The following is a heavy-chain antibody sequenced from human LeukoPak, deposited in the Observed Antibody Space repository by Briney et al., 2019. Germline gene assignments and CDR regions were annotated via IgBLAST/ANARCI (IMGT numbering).Heavy chain of an antibody. V-gene: IGHV3-21*05. Sequence: PGGSLRLSCAASGFTFSSYSMNWVRQAPGKGLEWVSYISSSSSYIYYADSVKGRFTISRDNAKNSLYLQMNSLRAEDTAVYYCARDTLPSYYYDSSGYYTAFDIWGQGTMVTVSS. D-gene: IGHD3-22*01. CDR1: GFTFSSYS. CDR2: ISSSSSYI. CDR3: ARDTLPSYYYDSSGYYTAFDI. J-gene: IGHJ3*02.